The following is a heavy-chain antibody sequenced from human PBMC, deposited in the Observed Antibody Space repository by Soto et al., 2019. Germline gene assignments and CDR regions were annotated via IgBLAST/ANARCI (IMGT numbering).Heavy chain of an antibody. CDR1: GFTFSSYS. J-gene: IGHJ4*02. V-gene: IGHV3-48*02. CDR3: ARAGTSLGYCSSTSCYEFDY. D-gene: IGHD2-2*01. CDR2: ISRSSSNI. Sequence: GSLRLSCAASGFTFSSYSMNWVRQAPGKGLQWVSYISRSSSNIYYADSVKGRFTISRDNAKNSLYLQMNTLTDEDTAVYYCARAGTSLGYCSSTSCYEFDYWGQGTLVTVSS.